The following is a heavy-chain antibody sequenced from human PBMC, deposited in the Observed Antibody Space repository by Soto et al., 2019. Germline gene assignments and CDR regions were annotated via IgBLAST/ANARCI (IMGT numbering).Heavy chain of an antibody. V-gene: IGHV4-4*07. Sequence: SETLSLTCTVSGASISGFYWSWIRKSAGKGLEWIGRIYATGTTDYNPSLKSRVMMSVDTSKKQFSLRLRSVTAADTAVYYCVRDGTKTLRDWFDPWGQGISVTVSS. CDR1: GASISGFY. CDR3: VRDGTKTLRDWFDP. J-gene: IGHJ5*02. D-gene: IGHD1-1*01. CDR2: IYATGTT.